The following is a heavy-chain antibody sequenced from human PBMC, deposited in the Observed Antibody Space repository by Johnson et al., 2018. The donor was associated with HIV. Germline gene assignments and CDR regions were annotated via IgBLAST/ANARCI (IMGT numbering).Heavy chain of an antibody. D-gene: IGHD3-10*01. CDR3: TRRPTYYYASGGPGQDAIDI. Sequence: VQLVESGGGLVQAGRSLRLSCTASGFTFGDYAMSWFRQAPGKGLEWVSFIRSKAYGGTSEYAASVEGRFTISRDASKSIAFLEMNTLKTEDTAIFYCTRRPTYYYASGGPGQDAIDIWGQGTMVTVSS. J-gene: IGHJ3*02. CDR2: IRSKAYGGTS. V-gene: IGHV3-49*03. CDR1: GFTFGDYA.